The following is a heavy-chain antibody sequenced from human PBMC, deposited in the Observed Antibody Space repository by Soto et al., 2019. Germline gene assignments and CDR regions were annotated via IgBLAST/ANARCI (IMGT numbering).Heavy chain of an antibody. V-gene: IGHV3-30*18. J-gene: IGHJ4*02. CDR2: ISYDGSNK. CDR1: GFTFSSYG. D-gene: IGHD2-2*01. CDR3: AKGLPDRTHFDY. Sequence: GGSLRLSCAASGFTFSSYGMHWVRQAPGKGLEWVAVISYDGSNKYYADSVKGRFTISRDNSKNTLYLQMNSLRAEDTAVYYCAKGLPDRTHFDYWGQGTLVTVSS.